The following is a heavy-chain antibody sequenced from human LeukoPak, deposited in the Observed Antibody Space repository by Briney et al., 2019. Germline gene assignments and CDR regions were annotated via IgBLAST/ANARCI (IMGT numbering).Heavy chain of an antibody. V-gene: IGHV4-39*01. Sequence: SETLSLTCTVSGASISGSSYSWGWIRQPPGKGLEWIGSIYYSGSSGSTFYNPSLKSRVTISVDTSKNQFSLKLSSVTAADTAIYYCASPFDYWGQGTLVTVSS. CDR1: GASISGSSYS. CDR2: IYYSGSSGST. J-gene: IGHJ4*02. CDR3: ASPFDY.